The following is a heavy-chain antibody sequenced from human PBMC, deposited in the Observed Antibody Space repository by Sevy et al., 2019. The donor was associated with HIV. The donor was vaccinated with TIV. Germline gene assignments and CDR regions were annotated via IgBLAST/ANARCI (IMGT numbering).Heavy chain of an antibody. V-gene: IGHV3-7*03. Sequence: GGSLRLSCAASGFTFSSYGMHWVRQAPGKGLEWVANIKRDGSEKYYVASVKGRFTISRDNAKTSLYLQMNSLRAEDTAVYYCARGCSSATCLWGLDVWGQGTTVTVSS. D-gene: IGHD2-2*01. J-gene: IGHJ6*02. CDR1: GFTFSSYG. CDR3: ARGCSSATCLWGLDV. CDR2: IKRDGSEK.